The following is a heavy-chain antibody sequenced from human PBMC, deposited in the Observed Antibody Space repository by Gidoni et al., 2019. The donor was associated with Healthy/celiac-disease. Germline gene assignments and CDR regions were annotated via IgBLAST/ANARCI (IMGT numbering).Heavy chain of an antibody. Sequence: EVPLLASGVGLVQPGGSLRLSCAASGFSFSSYAMSWVRPAPGKGLEWVSAIRGSGGSTYYADSVKGRFTISRDNSKNTLYLQMSSLRAEDTAVYYCAKAYSSGWYVFDYWGQGTLVTVSS. CDR3: AKAYSSGWYVFDY. CDR2: IRGSGGST. V-gene: IGHV3-23*01. CDR1: GFSFSSYA. D-gene: IGHD6-19*01. J-gene: IGHJ4*02.